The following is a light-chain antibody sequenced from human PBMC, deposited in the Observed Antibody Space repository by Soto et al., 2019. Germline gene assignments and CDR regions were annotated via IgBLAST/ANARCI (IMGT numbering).Light chain of an antibody. Sequence: DIQMTHSPSSLCASVGDRLTITCRASQTISTYLNWYQQKPGKAPKLLIYGASSLQSGVPSRFSGSGSGTDFTLTISSLQPEDFATYSCQQSYSTTWTFGQGTKVDIK. V-gene: IGKV1-39*01. J-gene: IGKJ1*01. CDR3: QQSYSTTWT. CDR2: GAS. CDR1: QTISTY.